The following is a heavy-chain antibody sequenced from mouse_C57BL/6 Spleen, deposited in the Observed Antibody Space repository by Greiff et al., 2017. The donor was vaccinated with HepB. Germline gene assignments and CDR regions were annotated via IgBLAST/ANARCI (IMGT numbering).Heavy chain of an antibody. D-gene: IGHD2-4*01. V-gene: IGHV1-55*01. CDR3: ARPYYDYDSAWFAY. Sequence: QVQLQQPGAELVKPGASVKMSCKASGYTFTSYWITWVKQRPGQGLEWIGDIYPGSGSTNYNEKFKSKATLTVDTSSSTAYMQLSSLTSEDSAVYYCARPYYDYDSAWFAYWGQGTLVTVSA. CDR1: GYTFTSYW. J-gene: IGHJ3*01. CDR2: IYPGSGST.